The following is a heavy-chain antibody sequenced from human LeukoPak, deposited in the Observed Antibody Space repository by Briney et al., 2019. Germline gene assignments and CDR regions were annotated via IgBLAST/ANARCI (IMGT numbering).Heavy chain of an antibody. CDR2: FIGSSGTT. CDR3: AKGDPSYLSPIDY. CDR1: GFTFSSSA. V-gene: IGHV3-23*01. J-gene: IGHJ4*02. Sequence: GGSLRLSCVASGFTFSSSAMSWVRQAPGQGLEWVSAFIGSSGTTYYGDSVKGRFTIYRDNSKNTLFLQMFSLRVEDTALYYCAKGDPSYLSPIDYWGQGTLVTVSS. D-gene: IGHD1-26*01.